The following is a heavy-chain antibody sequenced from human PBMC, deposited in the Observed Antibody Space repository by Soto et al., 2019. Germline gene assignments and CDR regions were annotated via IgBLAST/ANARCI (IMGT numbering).Heavy chain of an antibody. V-gene: IGHV3-53*02. Sequence: ELQLVETGGGLIQRGGSLRLSCAASGFTVSSYYMSWVRQAPGKGLEWVSIIYSGGRTYYADSVKGRFTISRDNSKNTLYLQMNSLRPEDTAVYYCATGGPKGSIQIPFDYWGQGTLLTVSS. J-gene: IGHJ4*02. CDR3: ATGGPKGSIQIPFDY. CDR2: IYSGGRT. D-gene: IGHD5-18*01. CDR1: GFTVSSYY.